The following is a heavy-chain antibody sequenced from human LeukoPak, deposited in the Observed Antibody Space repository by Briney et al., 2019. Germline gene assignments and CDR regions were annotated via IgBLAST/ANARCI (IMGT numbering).Heavy chain of an antibody. CDR2: ISSSSSYT. CDR3: ARGYYDILTGYYFDY. J-gene: IGHJ4*02. CDR1: GFTFSDYY. D-gene: IGHD3-9*01. Sequence: GGPLGLSCAASGFTFSDYYMSWIRQAPGKGLEWVSYISSSSSYTNYADSVRGRFTISRDNAKNSLYLQMNSLRAEDTAVYYCARGYYDILTGYYFDYWGQGTLVTVSS. V-gene: IGHV3-11*06.